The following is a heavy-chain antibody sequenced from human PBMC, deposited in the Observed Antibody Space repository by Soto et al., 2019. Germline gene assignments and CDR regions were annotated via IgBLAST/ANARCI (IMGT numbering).Heavy chain of an antibody. D-gene: IGHD3-3*01. V-gene: IGHV4-30-4*01. CDR2: IYYSGST. J-gene: IGHJ6*02. Sequence: PSETLSLTCTVSGGSISSGDYYWSWIRQPPGKGLERIGYIYYSGSTYYNPSLKSRVTISVDTSKNQFSLKLSSVTAADTAVYYCAREGPHYDFWSGLPTGFNYGMDVWGQGTTVTVSS. CDR1: GGSISSGDYY. CDR3: AREGPHYDFWSGLPTGFNYGMDV.